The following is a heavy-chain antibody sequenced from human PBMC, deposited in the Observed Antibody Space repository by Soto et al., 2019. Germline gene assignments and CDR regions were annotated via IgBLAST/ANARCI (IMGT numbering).Heavy chain of an antibody. CDR3: ARGRRGSGWKQNWFDP. Sequence: QVQLQQWGAGLLKPSETLSLTCAVYGGSFSGYYWSWIRQPPGKGLEWIGEINHSGSTNYNPSLTSRVTVSVDTSPNQCSLKLSSVAAADTAVYYCARGRRGSGWKQNWFDPWGQGTLVTVSS. D-gene: IGHD6-19*01. J-gene: IGHJ5*02. CDR1: GGSFSGYY. V-gene: IGHV4-34*01. CDR2: INHSGST.